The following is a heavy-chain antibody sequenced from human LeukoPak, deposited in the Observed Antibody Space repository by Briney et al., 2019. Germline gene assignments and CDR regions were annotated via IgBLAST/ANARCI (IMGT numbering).Heavy chain of an antibody. D-gene: IGHD1-14*01. CDR1: GFTFDDYS. Sequence: GGSLRLSCAASGFTFDDYSMHWVRQAPGKGLEWVSGISWNSGSIGYADSVKGRFTISRDNAKNSLYLQMNSLRAEDTALYYCAIDIGPTTGGWFDPWGQGTLVTVSS. J-gene: IGHJ5*01. CDR2: ISWNSGSI. CDR3: AIDIGPTTGGWFDP. V-gene: IGHV3-9*01.